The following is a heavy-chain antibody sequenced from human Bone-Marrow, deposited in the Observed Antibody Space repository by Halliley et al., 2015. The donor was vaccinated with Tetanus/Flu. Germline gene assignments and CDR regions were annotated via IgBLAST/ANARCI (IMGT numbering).Heavy chain of an antibody. Sequence: TLSLTCAVSGDSISSGGYHWSWIRQSPGGGLQWIGYIYYSGNTFYNPSLQSRVSISVGTSKNQFSLRLSSVTAADTAMYYCARYYSISDPFDRWGQGALVTVSS. J-gene: IGHJ4*02. CDR2: IYYSGNT. CDR1: GDSISSGGYH. V-gene: IGHV4-30-4*01. CDR3: ARYYSISDPFDR. D-gene: IGHD6-6*01.